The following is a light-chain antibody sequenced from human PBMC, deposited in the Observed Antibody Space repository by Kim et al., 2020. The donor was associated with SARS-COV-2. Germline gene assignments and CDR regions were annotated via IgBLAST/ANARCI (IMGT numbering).Light chain of an antibody. CDR2: GAS. V-gene: IGKV3-20*01. Sequence: EIVLTQSPGTLSLSPGERATLSCKASQSVSSSYFAWYQQKGGQAPRLLIYGASTRATGIPDRFSGSGSGTDFTLTISRLEPEDFAVYYCQQYGTSSWTFGQGTKVDIK. CDR1: QSVSSSY. CDR3: QQYGTSSWT. J-gene: IGKJ1*01.